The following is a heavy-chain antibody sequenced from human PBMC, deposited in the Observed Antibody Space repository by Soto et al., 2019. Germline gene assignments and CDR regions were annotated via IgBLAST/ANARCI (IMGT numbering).Heavy chain of an antibody. D-gene: IGHD3-10*01. Sequence: GGSLRLSCAASGFTFSSYSMSWVRQAPGKGLEWVSGFRSGGDDDTTYYADSVRGRFTISRGNSKNTLFLQMNSLRAEDTAIYYCAKKVNSGSGSQFFDYWGQGTLVTVSS. V-gene: IGHV3-23*01. J-gene: IGHJ4*02. CDR2: FRSGGDDDTT. CDR3: AKKVNSGSGSQFFDY. CDR1: GFTFSSYS.